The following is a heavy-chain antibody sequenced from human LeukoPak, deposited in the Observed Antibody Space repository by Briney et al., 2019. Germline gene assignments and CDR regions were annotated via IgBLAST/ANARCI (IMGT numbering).Heavy chain of an antibody. J-gene: IGHJ4*02. CDR1: GASINSYY. D-gene: IGHD4-23*01. CDR3: AKHGGDSGTFDS. Sequence: SETLSLTCTVSGASINSYYWSWIRQPPGKGLEWIGYGHYSGTTNYNASLRSRVTISVDTSKNQFPLKLSSVTAADTAVYYCAKHGGDSGTFDSWGQGTLVTVSS. CDR2: GHYSGTT. V-gene: IGHV4-59*08.